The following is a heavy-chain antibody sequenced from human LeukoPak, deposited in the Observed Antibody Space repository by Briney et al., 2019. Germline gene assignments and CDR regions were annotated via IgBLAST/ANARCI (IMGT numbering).Heavy chain of an antibody. CDR1: GYTFTGYY. V-gene: IGHV1-2*04. D-gene: IGHD2-15*01. CDR2: INPNSGGT. J-gene: IGHJ4*02. CDR3: AREVELGGSDVVVVVANY. Sequence: ASVKVSCKASGYTFTGYYMHWVRQAPGQGLEWMGWINPNSGGTNYAQKFQGWVTMTRDTSISTAYMELSRLRSDDTAVYYCAREVELGGSDVVVVVANYWGQGTLVTVSS.